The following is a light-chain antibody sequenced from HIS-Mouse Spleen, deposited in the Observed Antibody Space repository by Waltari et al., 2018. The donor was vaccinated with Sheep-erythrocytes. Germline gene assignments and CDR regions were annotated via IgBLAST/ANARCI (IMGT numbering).Light chain of an antibody. V-gene: IGLV2-11*01. Sequence: QSALTQPRSVSGSPGQSVTISCTGTSSDVGGYNYVSWYQQHPGKAPKLMIYEVSRRHSGVPDSFSGSKSGNTASLTSSGLQAEDEADYYCCSYAGSYNHVFATGTKVTVL. CDR3: CSYAGSYNHV. CDR2: EVS. J-gene: IGLJ1*01. CDR1: SSDVGGYNY.